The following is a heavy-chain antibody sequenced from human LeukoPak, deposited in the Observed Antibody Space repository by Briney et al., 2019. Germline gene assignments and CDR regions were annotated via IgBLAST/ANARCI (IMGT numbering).Heavy chain of an antibody. D-gene: IGHD1-26*01. V-gene: IGHV1-69*05. CDR2: IIPIFGTA. Sequence: GASVKVSCKASGGTFSSYAISWVRQAPGQGLEWMGGIIPIFGTANYAQKFQGRVTMTRNTSISTAYMELSSLRSEDTAVYYCARGRLVGATYYFDYWGQGTLVTVSS. CDR3: ARGRLVGATYYFDY. CDR1: GGTFSSYA. J-gene: IGHJ4*02.